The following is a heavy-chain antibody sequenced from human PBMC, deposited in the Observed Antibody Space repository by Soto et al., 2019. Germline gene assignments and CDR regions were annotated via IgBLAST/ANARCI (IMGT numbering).Heavy chain of an antibody. CDR2: IADSGTT. J-gene: IGHJ4*02. CDR1: GASISSYY. CDR3: ARSHPGYYYDSSSYSTDN. D-gene: IGHD3-22*01. V-gene: IGHV4-59*01. Sequence: LSLTCTVSGASISSYYWTWIRQPPGKGLEWIGYIADSGTTNYSPSLRGRVTISTDTSKNQFSLKLISVTAADTAVYYCARSHPGYYYDSSSYSTDNSGQGTLVTVSS.